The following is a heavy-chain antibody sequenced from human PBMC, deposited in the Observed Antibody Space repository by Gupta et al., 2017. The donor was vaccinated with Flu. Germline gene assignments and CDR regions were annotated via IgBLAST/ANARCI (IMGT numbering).Heavy chain of an antibody. CDR1: GGSISSGSYY. CDR2: IYTSGST. J-gene: IGHJ6*02. D-gene: IGHD1-26*01. CDR3: ARDSNRVVGATPAWDYYYYGMDV. Sequence: QVQLQESGPGLVKPSQTLSLTCTVSGGSISSGSYYWSWIRPPAGKGLGWIGRIYTSGSTNYNPSLKSRVTISVDTSKNQFSLKLSSVTAADTAVYYCARDSNRVVGATPAWDYYYYGMDVWGQGTTVTVSS. V-gene: IGHV4-61*02.